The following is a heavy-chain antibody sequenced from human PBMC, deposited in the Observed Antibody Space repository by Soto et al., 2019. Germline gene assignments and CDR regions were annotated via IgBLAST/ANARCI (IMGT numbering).Heavy chain of an antibody. CDR1: GFSFRTYS. J-gene: IGHJ4*02. CDR3: AKEFQHHEWYFDY. V-gene: IGHV3-30*18. D-gene: IGHD3-3*01. CDR2: IASDGSIK. Sequence: QVHLVESGGGAVQPGGSLRLSCAATGFSFRTYSMHWVRQAPGKGLEWVAVIASDGSIKYYADSVMGRFTTSRDNSKDTVYLQMDSLRPEDTALYYCAKEFQHHEWYFDYWGQGTQVTVSS.